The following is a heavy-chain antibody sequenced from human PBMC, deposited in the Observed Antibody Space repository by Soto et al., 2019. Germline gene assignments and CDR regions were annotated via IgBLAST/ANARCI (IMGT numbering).Heavy chain of an antibody. CDR1: GYTFTSYV. D-gene: IGHD6-19*01. CDR3: ARKNSGWYVY. J-gene: IGHJ4*02. Sequence: QVQLVQSGAEVKKPGASVKVSCKASGYTFTSYVISWVRQAPGQGLEWMGWISAYNGNTNYAQKLQGRVTMTPDTPTSTGYMERRSLRSDDTAVYYGARKNSGWYVYSGQGTLVTVSS. V-gene: IGHV1-18*01. CDR2: ISAYNGNT.